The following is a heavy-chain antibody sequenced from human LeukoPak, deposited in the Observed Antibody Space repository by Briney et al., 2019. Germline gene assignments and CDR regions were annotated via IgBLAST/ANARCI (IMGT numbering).Heavy chain of an antibody. CDR2: ISYSGRT. V-gene: IGHV4-59*08. CDR1: GGSISSYY. D-gene: IGHD3-3*02. J-gene: IGHJ4*02. CDR3: ARLPFFAGGPDY. Sequence: SETLSLTCTVSGGSISSYYCSASPQPPRKGLEWIGYISYSGRTNYNPSLKSRVTISVDTSKNQFSLKLSSVIAADTAVYYCARLPFFAGGPDYWGQGTLVTVSS.